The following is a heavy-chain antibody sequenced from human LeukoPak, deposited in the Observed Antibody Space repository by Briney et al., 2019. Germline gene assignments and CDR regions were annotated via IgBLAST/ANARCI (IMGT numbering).Heavy chain of an antibody. CDR1: GGSISSSSYY. CDR3: ARDTSWYFDY. Sequence: SETLSLTCTVTGGSISSSSYYWGWIRQPPGKGLEWIGYIYHSGSTYYNPSLKSRVTISVDRSKNQFSLKLSSVTAADTAVYYCARDTSWYFDYWGQGTLVTVSS. V-gene: IGHV4-39*07. CDR2: IYHSGST. J-gene: IGHJ4*02. D-gene: IGHD6-6*01.